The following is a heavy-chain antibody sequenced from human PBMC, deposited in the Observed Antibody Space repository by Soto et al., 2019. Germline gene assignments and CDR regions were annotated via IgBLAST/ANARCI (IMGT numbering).Heavy chain of an antibody. J-gene: IGHJ4*02. CDR1: GFTFSSYA. V-gene: IGHV3-23*01. CDR2: ITGTGGST. Sequence: EVQLLESGGGLVQPGGSLRLSCAASGFTFSSYAMSWLRAPPGERLQWAYGITGTGGSTYYADSVKGLFIISRDHSKTTLYVQMNRLRADDTAVYYCAKALPITMVRGSLAPFDYWGPGTLVTCSS. D-gene: IGHD3-10*01. CDR3: AKALPITMVRGSLAPFDY.